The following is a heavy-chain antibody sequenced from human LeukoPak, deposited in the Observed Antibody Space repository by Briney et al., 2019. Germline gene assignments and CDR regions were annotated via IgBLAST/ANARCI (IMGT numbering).Heavy chain of an antibody. Sequence: GGTLRLSCAASGFTFSSYGMSWVRQAPGKGLEWVSGISGTGVSTYYADSVKGRFTISRDNSKNTVYLQMNSLRAEDTAVYYCATDIVVVPVDHRDYWGQGTLVTVSS. CDR1: GFTFSSYG. V-gene: IGHV3-23*01. CDR2: ISGTGVST. CDR3: ATDIVVVPVDHRDY. J-gene: IGHJ4*02. D-gene: IGHD2-2*01.